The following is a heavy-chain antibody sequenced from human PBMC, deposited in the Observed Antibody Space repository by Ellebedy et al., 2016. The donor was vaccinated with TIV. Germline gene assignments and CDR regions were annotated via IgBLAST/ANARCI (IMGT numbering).Heavy chain of an antibody. CDR3: ARASAGLDY. Sequence: GESLKISCAASGFTFSSHDMHWVRQGTGKGLEWVSAIGSAGDTSYSGSVKGRFTIFRENGKNSVYLQMNSLRAEDTAVYYCARASAGLDYWGQGTLVTVSS. CDR1: GFTFSSHD. D-gene: IGHD6-13*01. CDR2: IGSAGDT. V-gene: IGHV3-13*01. J-gene: IGHJ4*02.